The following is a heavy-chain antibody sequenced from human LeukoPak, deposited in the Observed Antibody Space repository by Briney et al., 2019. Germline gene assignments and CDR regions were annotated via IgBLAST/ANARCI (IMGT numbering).Heavy chain of an antibody. J-gene: IGHJ6*02. CDR1: GFTFSSYA. V-gene: IGHV3-30*04. D-gene: IGHD5-12*01. Sequence: PGRSLRLSCAASGFTFSSYAMHWVRQAPGKGLEWVAVISYDGSNKHYADSVKGRFTISRDNSKNTLYLQMNSLRAEDTAVYYCARGGDIGDGMDVWGQGTTVTVSS. CDR2: ISYDGSNK. CDR3: ARGGDIGDGMDV.